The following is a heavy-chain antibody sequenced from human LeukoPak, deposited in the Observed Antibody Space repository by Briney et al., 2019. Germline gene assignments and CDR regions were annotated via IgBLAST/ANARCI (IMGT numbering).Heavy chain of an antibody. CDR1: GFTFSNYW. CDR3: AREVGSGNSDRYFDY. J-gene: IGHJ4*02. CDR2: INSDGSST. D-gene: IGHD3-10*01. Sequence: PGGSLRLSCIASGFTFSNYWMRWVRQAPGKGLVWVSRINSDGSSTSYADSVKGRFTISRDNAKNTLYLQMNSLRAEDTAVYYCAREVGSGNSDRYFDYWGQGTLVTVSS. V-gene: IGHV3-74*01.